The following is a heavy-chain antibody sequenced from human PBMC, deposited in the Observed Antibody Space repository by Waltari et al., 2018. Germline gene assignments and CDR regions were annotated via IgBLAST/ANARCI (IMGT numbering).Heavy chain of an antibody. Sequence: QVQLQESGPGLVKPSGTLSLTCTVSGYSLSSGYYWGWIRQPPGKGLEWIGSIYHSGSTYYNPSLKSRVTISVDTSKNQFSLKLSSVTAADTAVYYCARDPADCSGGSCYPRFDPWGQGTLVTVSS. CDR3: ARDPADCSGGSCYPRFDP. CDR2: IYHSGST. J-gene: IGHJ5*02. D-gene: IGHD2-15*01. CDR1: GYSLSSGYY. V-gene: IGHV4-38-2*02.